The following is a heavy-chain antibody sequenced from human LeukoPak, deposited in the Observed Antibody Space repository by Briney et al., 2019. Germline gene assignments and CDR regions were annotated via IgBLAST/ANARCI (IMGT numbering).Heavy chain of an antibody. CDR3: ARRAPSHDFDY. Sequence: TGGSLRLSCAASGFTFSSYSMNWDRQAPGKGLEWVSAISTSGSSIYYADSVKGRFTISRDNAKNSLYLLMNSLRAEDTAVYYCARRAPSHDFDYWGQGTLVTVSS. J-gene: IGHJ4*02. CDR1: GFTFSSYS. V-gene: IGHV3-21*06. CDR2: ISTSGSSI.